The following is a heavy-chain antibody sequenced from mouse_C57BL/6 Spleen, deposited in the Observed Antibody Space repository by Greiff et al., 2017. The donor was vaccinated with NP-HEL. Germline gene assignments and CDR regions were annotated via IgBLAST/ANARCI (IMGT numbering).Heavy chain of an antibody. V-gene: IGHV1-69*01. CDR1: GYTFTSYW. J-gene: IGHJ2*01. CDR3: ARRAGDGTLY. Sequence: QVQLKQPGAELVMPGASVKLSCKASGYTFTSYWMHWVKQRPGQGLEWIGEIDPSDSYTNYNQKFKGKSTLTVDKSSSTAYMQLSSLTSEDSAVYYCARRAGDGTLYWGQGTTLTVSS. D-gene: IGHD1-1*01. CDR2: IDPSDSYT.